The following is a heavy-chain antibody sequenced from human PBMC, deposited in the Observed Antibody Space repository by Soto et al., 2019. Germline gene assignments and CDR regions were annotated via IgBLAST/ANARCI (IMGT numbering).Heavy chain of an antibody. Sequence: QVQLVQSGAEEKKPGASVKVSCKASGNTFTNYATHWVRQAPGQRLEWMGWINAGNGNTKYSQKFQGRVTITRDTSASTAYMELSSLRSEDTAVYYCARVSGYYLPDYWGQGTLVTVSS. CDR3: ARVSGYYLPDY. CDR1: GNTFTNYA. V-gene: IGHV1-3*05. CDR2: INAGNGNT. J-gene: IGHJ4*02. D-gene: IGHD5-12*01.